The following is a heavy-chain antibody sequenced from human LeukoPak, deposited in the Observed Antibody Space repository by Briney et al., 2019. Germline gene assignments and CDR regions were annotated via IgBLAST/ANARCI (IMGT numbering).Heavy chain of an antibody. D-gene: IGHD3-10*01. CDR3: TRAPYCYGSGSCSNDY. CDR2: INPNSGGT. Sequence: ASVKVSCKASGYTFTGYYMHWVRQAPGQGLEWMGWINPNSGGTNYAQKFQGRVTMTRDMSISTAYMELSRLISDDTAVYYCTRAPYCYGSGSCSNDYWGQGTLVTVSS. V-gene: IGHV1-2*02. J-gene: IGHJ4*02. CDR1: GYTFTGYY.